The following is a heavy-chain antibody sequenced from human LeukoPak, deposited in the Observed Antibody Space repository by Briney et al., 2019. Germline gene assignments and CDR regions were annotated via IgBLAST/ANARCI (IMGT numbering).Heavy chain of an antibody. Sequence: SETLSLTCIVSGGSISSYYWSWIRQPPGKGLEWVGYIYYSGSTNYNPSLKSRVTISVDTSKNQFSLKLSSVTAADTAVYYCARGINYGSGRTRVGMDVWGKGTTVTVSS. D-gene: IGHD3-10*01. CDR2: IYYSGST. J-gene: IGHJ6*04. CDR3: ARGINYGSGRTRVGMDV. CDR1: GGSISSYY. V-gene: IGHV4-59*01.